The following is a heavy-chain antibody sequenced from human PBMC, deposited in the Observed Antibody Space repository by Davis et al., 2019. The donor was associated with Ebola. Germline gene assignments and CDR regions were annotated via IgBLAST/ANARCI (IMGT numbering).Heavy chain of an antibody. V-gene: IGHV3-23*01. D-gene: IGHD5-18*01. J-gene: IGHJ4*02. CDR1: GFTFNSYA. CDR2: ISGSGGST. CDR3: AKSRGGYSYGEDY. Sequence: GESLKISCAASGFTFNSYAMSWVRQAPGKGLEWVSAISGSGGSTYYADSVKGRFTISRDNSKNTLYLQMNSLRAEDTAVYYCAKSRGGYSYGEDYWGQGTLVTVSS.